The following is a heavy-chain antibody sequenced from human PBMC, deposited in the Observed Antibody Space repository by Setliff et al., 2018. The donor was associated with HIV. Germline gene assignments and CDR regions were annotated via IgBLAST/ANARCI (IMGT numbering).Heavy chain of an antibody. Sequence: GKSLKISCAASGFRFRSYWMSWVRQAPGKGLESVANIKQDGTETLYVDSVKGRFTISRDNANNLVYLQMNSLRVEDTAVYFCARWGSGSYERVFDYWGQGMLVTVSS. V-gene: IGHV3-7*01. CDR3: ARWGSGSYERVFDY. J-gene: IGHJ4*02. D-gene: IGHD1-26*01. CDR2: IKQDGTET. CDR1: GFRFRSYW.